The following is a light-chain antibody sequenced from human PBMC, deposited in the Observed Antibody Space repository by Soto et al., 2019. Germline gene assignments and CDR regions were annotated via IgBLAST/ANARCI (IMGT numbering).Light chain of an antibody. CDR1: QAISRY. V-gene: IGKV1-9*01. CDR2: AAT. CDR3: QQLNSYPPE. Sequence: QLTQSPSSLSASIGDRVTITCRATQAISRYLAWYQQKPGAAPKLLIYAATTLQSGVPSRFSGGASWTEFTLTINGLQSDDFATYYCQQLNSYPPEFGQGTKVEIK. J-gene: IGKJ1*01.